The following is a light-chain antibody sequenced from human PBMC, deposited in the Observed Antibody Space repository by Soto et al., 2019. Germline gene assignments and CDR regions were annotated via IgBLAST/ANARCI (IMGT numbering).Light chain of an antibody. Sequence: EIVMTQSPATLSVSPGERATLSCRASQSVSSNLAWYQQKPGQAPRLLIYGASTRDTGIPARFSGSRSGTEVTLTISSLQSEDFAVSYCQQYNNWPQTFGQGTKLEIK. V-gene: IGKV3-15*01. CDR2: GAS. J-gene: IGKJ2*01. CDR1: QSVSSN. CDR3: QQYNNWPQT.